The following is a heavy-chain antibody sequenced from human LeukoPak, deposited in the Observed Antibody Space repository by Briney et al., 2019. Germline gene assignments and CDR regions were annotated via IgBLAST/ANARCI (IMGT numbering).Heavy chain of an antibody. CDR1: GFTFSSYS. V-gene: IGHV3-21*01. CDR3: ARALAAAGTNY. Sequence: GGSLRLSCAASGFTFSSYSMNWVRQAPGKGLEWVSSISSSSSYIYYADSVKGRFTISRDNAKNSLYLQMNSQRAEDTAVYYCARALAAAGTNYWGQGTLVTVSS. CDR2: ISSSSSYI. D-gene: IGHD6-13*01. J-gene: IGHJ4*02.